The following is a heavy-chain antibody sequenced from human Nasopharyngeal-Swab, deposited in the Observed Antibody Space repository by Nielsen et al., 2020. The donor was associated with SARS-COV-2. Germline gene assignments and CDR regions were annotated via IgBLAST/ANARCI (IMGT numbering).Heavy chain of an antibody. CDR2: ISYDGSNK. CDR3: AKDRYYDFWSGYYTKDY. J-gene: IGHJ4*02. V-gene: IGHV3-30*18. CDR1: GFTFSSYG. D-gene: IGHD3-3*01. Sequence: GGSLRLSCAASGFTFSSYGMHWVRQAPGKGLEWVAVISYDGSNKYYADSVKGRFTLSRDNSKNTLYLQMNSLRAEDTAVYYCAKDRYYDFWSGYYTKDYWGQGTLVTVSS.